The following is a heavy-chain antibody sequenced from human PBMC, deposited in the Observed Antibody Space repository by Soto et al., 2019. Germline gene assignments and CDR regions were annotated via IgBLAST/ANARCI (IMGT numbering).Heavy chain of an antibody. CDR2: IYYSGST. J-gene: IGHJ6*02. CDR1: GGSISSYY. CDR3: ARGDRRYYYYGMDV. V-gene: IGHV4-59*01. Sequence: QVQLQESGPGLVKPSETLSLTCTVSGGSISSYYWSWIRQPPGKGLEWIGYIYYSGSTNYNPSLKSRVTISVDTSKNQFSLKLSSVTAADTAVYYCARGDRRYYYYGMDVWGQGTTFTVSS.